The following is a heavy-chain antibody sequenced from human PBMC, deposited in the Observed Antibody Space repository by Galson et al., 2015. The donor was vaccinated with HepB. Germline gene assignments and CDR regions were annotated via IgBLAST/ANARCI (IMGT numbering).Heavy chain of an antibody. CDR2: ITGSGGST. Sequence: SLRLSCAASGFTFSNYALSWVRQAPGKGLEWVSAITGSGGSTYYADSVKGRFTISRDNSKNMLYLQMNSLRAEDTAAYYCAKGTGGGSSKYFDYWGQGTLVTVSS. V-gene: IGHV3-23*01. CDR1: GFTFSNYA. CDR3: AKGTGGGSSKYFDY. J-gene: IGHJ4*02. D-gene: IGHD2-15*01.